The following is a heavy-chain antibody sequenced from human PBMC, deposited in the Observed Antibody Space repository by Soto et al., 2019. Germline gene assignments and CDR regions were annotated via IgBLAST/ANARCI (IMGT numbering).Heavy chain of an antibody. CDR2: IKSKTDGGTT. V-gene: IGHV3-15*01. D-gene: IGHD2-21*02. J-gene: IGHJ4*02. CDR3: TTEVGGAYCGGDCYNLVDY. CDR1: GFTFSNAW. Sequence: LRLSCAASGFTFSNAWMSWVRQAPGKGLEWVGRIKSKTDGGTTDYAAPVKGRFTISRDDSKNTLYLQMNSLKTEDTAVYYCTTEVGGAYCGGDCYNLVDYWGQGTLVTVSS.